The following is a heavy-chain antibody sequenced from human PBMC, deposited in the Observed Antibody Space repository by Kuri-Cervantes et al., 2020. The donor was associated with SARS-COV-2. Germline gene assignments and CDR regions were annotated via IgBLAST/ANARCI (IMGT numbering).Heavy chain of an antibody. J-gene: IGHJ3*02. Sequence: GESLKISCAASGFTVSSNYMSWVRQAPGKGLEWVSVIYSGGSTYYADSVKGRFTISIDNSKNTLYLQMNSLRAEDTAVYYCAREMKEGAVMGAFDIWGQGTMVTVSS. CDR3: AREMKEGAVMGAFDI. D-gene: IGHD1-26*01. V-gene: IGHV3-53*01. CDR1: GFTVSSNY. CDR2: IYSGGST.